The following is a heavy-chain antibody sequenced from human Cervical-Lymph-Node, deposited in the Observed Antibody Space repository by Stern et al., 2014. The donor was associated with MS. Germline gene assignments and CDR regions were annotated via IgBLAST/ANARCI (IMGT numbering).Heavy chain of an antibody. Sequence: EVQLVESGAEVKKPGESLKISCKGSGYSFTSYWIGWVRQMPGQGLEWRGIIYPGDSDTRYSPSFQGQVTISADKSISTAYLQWSSLKASDTAMYYCARLVATVGMDYYYGMDVWGQGTTVTVSS. D-gene: IGHD5-12*01. CDR3: ARLVATVGMDYYYGMDV. CDR2: IYPGDSDT. J-gene: IGHJ6*02. CDR1: GYSFTSYW. V-gene: IGHV5-51*01.